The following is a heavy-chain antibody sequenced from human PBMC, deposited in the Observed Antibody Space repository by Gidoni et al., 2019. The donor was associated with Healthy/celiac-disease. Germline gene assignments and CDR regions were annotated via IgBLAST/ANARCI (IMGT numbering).Heavy chain of an antibody. Sequence: QVQLQESGPGLVKPSATLSLTCTGSGGSVSSGSYDWSWIRQPPGKGLEWIGYSYYSGGTNYNPSLKSRVTISVDTSKNQFSLKLGSVTAADTAVYYWAGRSLPSGYSYYYYMDVWGKGTTVTVSS. CDR1: GGSVSSGSYD. CDR2: SYYSGGT. CDR3: AGRSLPSGYSYYYYMDV. V-gene: IGHV4-61*01. D-gene: IGHD5-12*01. J-gene: IGHJ6*03.